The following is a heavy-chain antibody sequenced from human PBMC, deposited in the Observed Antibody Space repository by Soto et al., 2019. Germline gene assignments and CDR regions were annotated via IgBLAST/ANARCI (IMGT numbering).Heavy chain of an antibody. V-gene: IGHV4-34*01. J-gene: IGHJ6*02. CDR2: INHSGST. Sequence: SKTLSLTCAVYGGSFSGYYWSWIRQPPGKGLEWIGEINHSGSTNYNPSLKSRVTISVDTSKNQFSLKLSSVTAADTAVYYCAISTVHYYYYYYGMDVWGQGTTVTVSS. CDR1: GGSFSGYY. D-gene: IGHD4-17*01. CDR3: AISTVHYYYYYYGMDV.